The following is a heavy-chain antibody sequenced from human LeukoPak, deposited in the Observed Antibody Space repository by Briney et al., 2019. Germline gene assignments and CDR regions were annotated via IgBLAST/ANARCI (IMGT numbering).Heavy chain of an antibody. CDR3: AKALDSTYYDFWSGYYTYYYGMDV. V-gene: IGHV3-30-3*01. CDR1: GFTFSSYA. J-gene: IGHJ6*02. D-gene: IGHD3-3*01. CDR2: ISYDGSNK. Sequence: PGGSLRLSCAASGFTFSSYAMHWVRQAPGKGLEWVAVISYDGSNKYYADSVKGRFTISRDNSKNTLYLQMNSLRAEDTAVYYCAKALDSTYYDFWSGYYTYYYGMDVWGQGTTVTVSS.